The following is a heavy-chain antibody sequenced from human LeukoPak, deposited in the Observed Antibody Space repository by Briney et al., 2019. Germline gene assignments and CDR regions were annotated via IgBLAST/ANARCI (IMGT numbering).Heavy chain of an antibody. J-gene: IGHJ3*02. Sequence: SETLSLTCAVHGGSFSGYYWSWIRQPPGKGLEWLGEINHSGSTNYDSSLKSRVTISVDTSKNQFSLKLTSVTAADTAVYYCARGSHGYYDSRDGFDMWGRGTMVTVSS. D-gene: IGHD3-22*01. V-gene: IGHV4-34*01. CDR3: ARGSHGYYDSRDGFDM. CDR1: GGSFSGYY. CDR2: INHSGST.